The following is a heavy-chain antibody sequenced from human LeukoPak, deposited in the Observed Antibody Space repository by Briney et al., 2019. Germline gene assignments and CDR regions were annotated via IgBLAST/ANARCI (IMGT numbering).Heavy chain of an antibody. V-gene: IGHV1-2*06. Sequence: ASVKVSCKGLGYSVGSYGISWVRQAPGQGLEWMGRINPNSGGTNYAQKFQGRVTMTRDTSISTAYMELSRLRSDDTAVYYCARGIAVAAAADWGQGTLVTVSS. CDR1: GYSVGSYG. CDR3: ARGIAVAAAAD. J-gene: IGHJ4*02. D-gene: IGHD6-19*01. CDR2: INPNSGGT.